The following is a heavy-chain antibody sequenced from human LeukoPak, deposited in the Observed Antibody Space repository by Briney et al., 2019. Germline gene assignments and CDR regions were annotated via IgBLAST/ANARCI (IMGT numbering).Heavy chain of an antibody. V-gene: IGHV3-9*01. J-gene: IGHJ6*03. D-gene: IGHD3-10*01. CDR3: AKSGKDGLLWFGELVSNYYYMDV. Sequence: GGSLRLSCAASGFIFDDYAMHWVRHAPGKGLEWVSGVSWKIDTVGYADSVKGRFTISRDNDKNSLYLQMNGLRAEDTALYYCAKSGKDGLLWFGELVSNYYYMDVWGKGTTVTVS. CDR1: GFIFDDYA. CDR2: VSWKIDTV.